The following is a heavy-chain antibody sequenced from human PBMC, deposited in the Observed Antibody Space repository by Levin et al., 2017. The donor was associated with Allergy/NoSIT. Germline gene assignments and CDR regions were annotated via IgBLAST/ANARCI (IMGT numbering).Heavy chain of an antibody. D-gene: IGHD1-1*01. CDR1: GFTFSHFW. CDR2: IKQDGSEK. V-gene: IGHV3-7*01. Sequence: GESLKISCAASGFTFSHFWMFWVRQAPGKGLEWVANIKQDGSEKFYVDSVRGRFAISRDNARNSLYLQMNSLKAEDTAVYYCAAHNTGAYWGQGTLVTVSS. J-gene: IGHJ4*02. CDR3: AAHNTGAY.